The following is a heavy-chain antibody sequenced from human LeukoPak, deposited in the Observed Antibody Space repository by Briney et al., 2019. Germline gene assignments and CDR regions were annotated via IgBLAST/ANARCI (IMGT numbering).Heavy chain of an antibody. J-gene: IGHJ5*02. CDR2: IYYSGST. V-gene: IGHV4-59*01. Sequence: PSETLSLTCTVSGGSIISYYWSWIRQPPGKGLEWIGYIYYSGSTNYNPSLKSRVTISVDTSKNQFSLKLSSVTAADTAVYYCARVGRDYSNSLSWFDPWGQGTLVTVSS. CDR3: ARVGRDYSNSLSWFDP. CDR1: GGSIISYY. D-gene: IGHD4-11*01.